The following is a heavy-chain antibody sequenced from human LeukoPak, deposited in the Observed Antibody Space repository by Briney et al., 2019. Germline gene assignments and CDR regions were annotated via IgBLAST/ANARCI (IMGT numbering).Heavy chain of an antibody. V-gene: IGHV1-18*01. Sequence: GASVKVSCKASGYTFTSFGITWVRQAPGQGLEWVGWSSASNGNTKYAQKFQGRVAMTTDTSTSTAYMELSSLRSDDTAVYYCARDMVQGVMVYMDVWGKGTTVTVSS. CDR3: ARDMVQGVMVYMDV. CDR2: SSASNGNT. D-gene: IGHD3-10*01. CDR1: GYTFTSFG. J-gene: IGHJ6*03.